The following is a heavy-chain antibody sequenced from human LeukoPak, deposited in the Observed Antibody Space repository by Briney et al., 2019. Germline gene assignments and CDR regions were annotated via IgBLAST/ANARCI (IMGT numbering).Heavy chain of an antibody. CDR1: GGTFIIYA. CDR3: ASPSTTYCGGDCYSYHAFDI. V-gene: IGHV1-69*01. CDR2: VIPIFGTA. J-gene: IGHJ3*02. D-gene: IGHD2-21*01. Sequence: SVTVSFKASGGTFIIYAISWVRPAPGQGLEWMGGVIPIFGTANYAQKFQGRVTITADESTSTAYMELSSLRSEDTAVYYCASPSTTYCGGDCYSYHAFDIWGQGTMVTVSS.